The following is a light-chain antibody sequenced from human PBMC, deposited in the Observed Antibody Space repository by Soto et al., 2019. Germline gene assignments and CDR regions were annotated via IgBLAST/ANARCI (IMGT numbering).Light chain of an antibody. CDR1: QNVGRN. Sequence: DIQMTQSPSTLSASVGDRATLTCRASQNVGRNLARYQQKPGKAPRLLLYDVSTWETGVPSRFSGSGSGTDFTPTIISLQPDDFATYYCQQYNNYPYTFGQGTRLEIK. CDR3: QQYNNYPYT. CDR2: DVS. J-gene: IGKJ5*01. V-gene: IGKV1-5*01.